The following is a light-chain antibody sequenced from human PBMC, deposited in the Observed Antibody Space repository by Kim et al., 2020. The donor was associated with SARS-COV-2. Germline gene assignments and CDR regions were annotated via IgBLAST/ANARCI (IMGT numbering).Light chain of an antibody. CDR1: QSISSY. Sequence: DIQMTQSPSSLSASVGDRVTITCRASQSISSYLNWYQQKPGKAPKLLIYAASSLQSGVPSRFSGSRSGTDFTLTNSSLQPEDLGTYDSQQSYSTPLTFGGGTKLEIK. CDR3: QQSYSTPLT. J-gene: IGKJ4*01. CDR2: AAS. V-gene: IGKV1-39*01.